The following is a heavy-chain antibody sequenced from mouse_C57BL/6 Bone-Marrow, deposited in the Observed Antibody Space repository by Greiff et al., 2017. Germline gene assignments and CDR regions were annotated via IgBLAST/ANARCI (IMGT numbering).Heavy chain of an antibody. V-gene: IGHV6-3*01. D-gene: IGHD3-3*01. CDR1: GFTFSNYW. CDR3: TGGGPAWFAY. Sequence: DVKLQESGGGLVQPGGSMKLSCVASGFTFSNYWMNWVRQSPEKGLEWVAQIRLKSDNYATHYAESVKGRFTISRDDSKSSVYLQMNNLRAEDTGIYYCTGGGPAWFAYWGQGTLVTVSA. J-gene: IGHJ3*01. CDR2: IRLKSDNYAT.